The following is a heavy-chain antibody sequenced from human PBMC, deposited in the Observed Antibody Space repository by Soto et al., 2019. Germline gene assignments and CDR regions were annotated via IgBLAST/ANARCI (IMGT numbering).Heavy chain of an antibody. CDR2: INHSGST. D-gene: IGHD2-15*01. Sequence: QVQLQQWGAGLLKPSETLSLTCAVYGGSFSGYYWSWIRQPPGKGLEWIGEINHSGSTNYNPSLKSRVTISVDTSKNQFSLKLSSVTAADTAVYYCAREGGGTYCSGGSCPYDAFDIWGQGTMVTVSS. CDR1: GGSFSGYY. CDR3: AREGGGTYCSGGSCPYDAFDI. V-gene: IGHV4-34*01. J-gene: IGHJ3*02.